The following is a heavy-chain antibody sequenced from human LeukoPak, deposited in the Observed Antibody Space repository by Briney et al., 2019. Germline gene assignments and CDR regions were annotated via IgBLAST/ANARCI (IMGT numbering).Heavy chain of an antibody. Sequence: GCSLILSWGASGFTFSSQCMSWGRQAPGKGLEWVDKMNQDGSENYYVDSVKSRFTISRDHANNSLSLQMTSLRAEEAAVYYCARARGMDVWGQGTTVTVSS. CDR2: MNQDGSEN. V-gene: IGHV3-7*05. J-gene: IGHJ6*02. CDR1: GFTFSSQC. CDR3: ARARGMDV.